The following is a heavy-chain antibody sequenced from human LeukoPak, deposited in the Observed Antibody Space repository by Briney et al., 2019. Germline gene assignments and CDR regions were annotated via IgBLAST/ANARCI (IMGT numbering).Heavy chain of an antibody. CDR3: AHGSAQYYEY. CDR1: GLTLSNVW. Sequence: KAGGSLRLSCAVSGLTLSNVWMNWVRQAPGKGLEWVGRIRSQTAGGTTDFAAPVKGRSSISRDDSKNSLYLQMNSLTSEDTAVYYCAHGSAQYYEYWGQGTLVTVSS. D-gene: IGHD2-15*01. J-gene: IGHJ1*01. V-gene: IGHV3-15*07. CDR2: IRSQTAGGTT.